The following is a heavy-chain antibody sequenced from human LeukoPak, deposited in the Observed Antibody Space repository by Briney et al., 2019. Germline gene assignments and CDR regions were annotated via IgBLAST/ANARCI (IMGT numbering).Heavy chain of an antibody. CDR1: EFTFNNYW. CDR3: AKRDF. Sequence: PGGSLRLSCAASEFTFNNYWMSWVRQAPGKGLEWVANIKQDGSEKYYVDSVKGRFTISRDNAKNTLFLQMNSLRADDTAIYYCAKRDFWGQGTLVTVSS. CDR2: IKQDGSEK. V-gene: IGHV3-7*03. J-gene: IGHJ4*02.